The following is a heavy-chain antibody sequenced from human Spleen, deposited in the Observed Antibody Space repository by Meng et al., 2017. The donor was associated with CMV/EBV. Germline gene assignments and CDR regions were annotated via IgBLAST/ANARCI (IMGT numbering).Heavy chain of an antibody. D-gene: IGHD4-11*01. Sequence: GESLKISCAASGFSFSSYWMHWVRQVPGKGLVWVSRIKSDGSSTSYADSVKGRFTISRDNAKNTLWLQMNSLRAEDTAIYYCARGGKSYSTDYWGQGTLVTVSS. CDR3: ARGGKSYSTDY. V-gene: IGHV3-74*01. CDR1: GFSFSSYW. CDR2: IKSDGSST. J-gene: IGHJ4*02.